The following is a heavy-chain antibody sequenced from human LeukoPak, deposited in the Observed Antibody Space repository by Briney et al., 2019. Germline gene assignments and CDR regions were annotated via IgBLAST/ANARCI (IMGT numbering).Heavy chain of an antibody. CDR2: TYYRSKCYN. V-gene: IGHV6-1*01. J-gene: IGHJ5*02. CDR1: GDSVSSNGAA. CDR3: ARDKSRPGNNWFDP. D-gene: IGHD6-13*01. Sequence: SQTLSLTCAISGDSVSSNGAAWNWIRRSPSRGLEWLGRTYYRSKCYNDYAVSVKRRITINPDTSKNQFSLQLNSVTPEDTAVYYCARDKSRPGNNWFDPWGQGTLVTVSS.